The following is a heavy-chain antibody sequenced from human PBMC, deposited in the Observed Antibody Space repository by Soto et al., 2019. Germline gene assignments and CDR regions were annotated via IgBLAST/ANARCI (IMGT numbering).Heavy chain of an antibody. CDR2: IRSKAYGGTT. J-gene: IGHJ6*03. D-gene: IGHD3-9*01. CDR3: TRDVGAYDILTGYYDGGKNPHEKKNMDV. CDR1: GFTFGDYA. V-gene: IGHV3-49*03. Sequence: GGSLRLSCTASGFTFGDYAMSWFRQAPGKGLEWVGFIRSKAYGGTTEYAASVKGRFTISRDDSKRIAYLQMKSMKTEDTAVYYCTRDVGAYDILTGYYDGGKNPHEKKNMDVWGKGTTVTVSS.